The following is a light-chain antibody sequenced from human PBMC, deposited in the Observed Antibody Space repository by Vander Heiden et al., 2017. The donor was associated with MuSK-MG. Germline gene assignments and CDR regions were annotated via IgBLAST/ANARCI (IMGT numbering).Light chain of an antibody. CDR2: SNN. Sequence: QSVLTQPPSASGAPGQRVTIPCSGSSSNIGSNTVNWYQQLPGTAPKLLIYSNNQRPSGVPDRFSGSKSGTSASLAISGLQSEDEADYYCAAWDDSLNGPHVVFGGGTKLTGL. CDR1: SSNIGSNT. CDR3: AAWDDSLNGPHVV. V-gene: IGLV1-44*01. J-gene: IGLJ2*01.